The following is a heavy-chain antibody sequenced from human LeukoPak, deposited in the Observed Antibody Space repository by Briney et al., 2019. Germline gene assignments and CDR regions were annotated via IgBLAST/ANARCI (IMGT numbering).Heavy chain of an antibody. CDR3: ARDGPVVGILDY. D-gene: IGHD1-26*01. V-gene: IGHV3-21*01. CDR1: GFTFSSYS. CDR2: ISSSSSYI. Sequence: KPGGSLRLSCAASGFTFSSYSMNWVRQAPGKGLEWVSSISSSSSYIYYADSVKGRFTISRDNAKNSLYLQMNSLRAEDTAVYYCARDGPVVGILDYWGQGTLVTVSS. J-gene: IGHJ4*02.